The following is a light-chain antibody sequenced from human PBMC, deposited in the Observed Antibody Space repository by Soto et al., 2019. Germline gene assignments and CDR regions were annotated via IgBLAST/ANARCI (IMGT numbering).Light chain of an antibody. V-gene: IGLV2-14*01. CDR2: EAS. CDR3: SSYTTTTTQVV. Sequence: QSALTQPASVSGSPGQSITISCTGTSSDIGGYNYVSWYQQHPGKAPKLMIYEASDRPSGVSTRFSGAKSGNTASLTISGLQAEDEAYYYCSSYTTTTTQVVFGGGTKVTVL. CDR1: SSDIGGYNY. J-gene: IGLJ2*01.